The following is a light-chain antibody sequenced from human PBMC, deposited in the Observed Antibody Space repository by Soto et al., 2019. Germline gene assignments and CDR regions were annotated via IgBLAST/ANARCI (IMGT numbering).Light chain of an antibody. V-gene: IGKV1-39*01. CDR2: AAP. Sequence: DIQMTQSPSSLSASVGDRVTITCRASQSISSYLNWYQQKPGKAPKLLIYAAPSLQSGVPSQFSGSGSETDFTLTISSLQPEDFATYYCHQSYSTLLTFGGGTKVEIK. CDR1: QSISSY. J-gene: IGKJ4*01. CDR3: HQSYSTLLT.